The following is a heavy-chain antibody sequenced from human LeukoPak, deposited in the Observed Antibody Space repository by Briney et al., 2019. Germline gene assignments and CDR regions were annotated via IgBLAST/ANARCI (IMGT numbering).Heavy chain of an antibody. Sequence: PGGSLRLSCAASGFTFSNYYTSWFRQAPGKGLEWISYINTGDGTIYYADSVKGRFTISRDNTRNSLYLQMNSLRAEDTAVYYCASQSGYSYGLGFDPWGQGTLVTVSS. V-gene: IGHV3-11*04. CDR1: GFTFSNYY. CDR3: ASQSGYSYGLGFDP. D-gene: IGHD5-18*01. J-gene: IGHJ5*02. CDR2: INTGDGTI.